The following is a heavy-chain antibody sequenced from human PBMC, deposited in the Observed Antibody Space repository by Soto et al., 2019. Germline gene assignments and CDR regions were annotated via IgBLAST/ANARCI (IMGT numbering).Heavy chain of an antibody. J-gene: IGHJ6*02. CDR2: ISGSGGTI. Sequence: PGGSLRLSCAAAGFTFSNHAISWVRQAPGKGLEWVSTISGSGGTIYYAGSVKGRFTISRDNSKNALWLQMNSLRAEDTALYYCAKGSGNIRPYGMDVWGQGTTVTVYS. V-gene: IGHV3-23*01. CDR3: AKGSGNIRPYGMDV. CDR1: GFTFSNHA.